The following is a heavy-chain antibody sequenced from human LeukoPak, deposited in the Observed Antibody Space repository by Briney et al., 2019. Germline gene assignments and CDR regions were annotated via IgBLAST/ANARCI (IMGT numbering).Heavy chain of an antibody. J-gene: IGHJ3*02. CDR3: ARDYNWAFDI. CDR1: GFTFSGYT. CDR2: VSSRSSTI. Sequence: GGSLRLSCAASGFTFSGYTMNWVRQAPGKGLEWVSYVSSRSSTIHYADSVKGRFTISRDNAQNSLYLQMNSLRDEDTALYYCARDYNWAFDIWGQGTMVTVSS. D-gene: IGHD1-20*01. V-gene: IGHV3-48*02.